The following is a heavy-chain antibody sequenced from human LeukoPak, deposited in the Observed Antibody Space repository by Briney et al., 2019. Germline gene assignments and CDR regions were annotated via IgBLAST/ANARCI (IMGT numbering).Heavy chain of an antibody. CDR3: TTGPNSGYDL. CDR2: ISSSGTTI. D-gene: IGHD5-12*01. V-gene: IGHV3-11*01. CDR1: GFTFSDYY. J-gene: IGHJ4*02. Sequence: GRSLRLSCAASGFTFSDYYMNWIRQAPGKGLEWVSSISSSGTTIYYADSVKGRFTISRDNSKNTLYLQMNSLRAEDTAVYYCTTGPNSGYDLGGQGTLVTVSS.